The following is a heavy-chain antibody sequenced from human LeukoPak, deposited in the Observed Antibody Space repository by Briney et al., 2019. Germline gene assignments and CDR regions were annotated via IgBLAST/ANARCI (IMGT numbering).Heavy chain of an antibody. CDR3: ARRAVYYYYGMDV. V-gene: IGHV1-2*02. Sequence: ASVKASCKASGYTFTGYYVHWVRQAPGQGLEWMGWINPNSGGTNYAQKFQGRVTMTRDTSISTAYMELSRLKSDDTAVYYCARRAVYYYYGMDVWGQGSTVTVSS. D-gene: IGHD6-25*01. J-gene: IGHJ6*02. CDR2: INPNSGGT. CDR1: GYTFTGYY.